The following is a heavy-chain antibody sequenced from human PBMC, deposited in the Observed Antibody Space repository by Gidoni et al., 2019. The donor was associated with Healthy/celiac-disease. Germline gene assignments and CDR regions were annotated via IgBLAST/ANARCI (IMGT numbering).Heavy chain of an antibody. CDR3: AKVVEDGYKLYYYYGMDV. Sequence: EVQLLESGGGLVQPGGSLRLSCAASGFPFSRYAMSWVRQAPGKGLEWVSAISGSGGSTYYADSVKGRFTISRDNSKNTLYLQMNSLRAEDTAVYYCAKVVEDGYKLYYYYGMDVWGQGTTVTVSS. CDR1: GFPFSRYA. D-gene: IGHD5-12*01. J-gene: IGHJ6*02. CDR2: ISGSGGST. V-gene: IGHV3-23*01.